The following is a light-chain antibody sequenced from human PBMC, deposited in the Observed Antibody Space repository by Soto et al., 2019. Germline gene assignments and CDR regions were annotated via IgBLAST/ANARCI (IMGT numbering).Light chain of an antibody. J-gene: IGLJ1*01. CDR3: QTWGTGIQV. CDR2: LNSDGSH. V-gene: IGLV4-69*01. Sequence: QLVLTQSPSASASLGASVKLTCTLSSGHSSYAIAWHQQQPEKGPRYFMKLNSDGSHSKGDGIPDRFSGSSSGAECYLTISSLQSEDEADYYCQTWGTGIQVFGTGTKLTVL. CDR1: SGHSSYA.